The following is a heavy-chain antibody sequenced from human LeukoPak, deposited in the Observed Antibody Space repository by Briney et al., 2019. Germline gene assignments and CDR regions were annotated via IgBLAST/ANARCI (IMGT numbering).Heavy chain of an antibody. CDR1: GGTFSSYA. CDR2: IIPIFGTA. Sequence: ASVKVSCKASGGTFSSYAISWVRQAPGQGLEWMGGIIPIFGTANYAQKFQGRVTITADGSTSTAYMELSSLRSEDTAVYYCASYYDSSGNYFDYWGQGTLVTVSS. CDR3: ASYYDSSGNYFDY. J-gene: IGHJ4*02. D-gene: IGHD3-22*01. V-gene: IGHV1-69*13.